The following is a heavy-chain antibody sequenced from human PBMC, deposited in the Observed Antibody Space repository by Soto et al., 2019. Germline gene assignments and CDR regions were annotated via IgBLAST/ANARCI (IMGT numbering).Heavy chain of an antibody. CDR3: ARDSFVAAAGTGYWFDP. CDR1: GFTFSDYY. D-gene: IGHD6-13*01. J-gene: IGHJ5*02. CDR2: ISSSSSYT. Sequence: AGGSLRLSCAASGFTFSDYYMSWIRQAPGKGLEWVSYISSSSSYTNYADSVKGRFTISRDNAKNSLYLQMNSLRAEDTAVYYCARDSFVAAAGTGYWFDPWGQGTLVTVSS. V-gene: IGHV3-11*06.